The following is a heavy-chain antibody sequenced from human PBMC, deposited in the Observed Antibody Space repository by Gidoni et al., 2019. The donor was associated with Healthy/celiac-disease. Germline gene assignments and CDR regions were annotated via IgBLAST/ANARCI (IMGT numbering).Heavy chain of an antibody. Sequence: EVQLVESGGGLVQPGGSLRLSCAGSGFTFSSYSLNWVRQAPGKGLEWVSYISSSRSTIYYADSVKGRFTISRDNAKKSLFLQMNSLRGEDTAVYYCARDVPPDAFDIWGQGTMVTVSS. J-gene: IGHJ3*02. CDR3: ARDVPPDAFDI. CDR1: GFTFSSYS. V-gene: IGHV3-48*04. CDR2: ISSSRSTI.